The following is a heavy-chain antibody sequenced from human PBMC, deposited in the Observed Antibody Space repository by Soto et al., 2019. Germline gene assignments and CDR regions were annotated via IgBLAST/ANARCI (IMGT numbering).Heavy chain of an antibody. CDR1: GGSISSSNW. V-gene: IGHV4-4*02. Sequence: TLSLTCAVSGGSISSSNWWSWVRQPPGKGLEWIGEIYHSGSTNYNPSLKSRVTISVDKSKNQFSLKLSSVTAADTAVYYCARDRRELLWFGELLSKAYYGMDVWGQGTTVTVSS. D-gene: IGHD3-10*01. CDR2: IYHSGST. CDR3: ARDRRELLWFGELLSKAYYGMDV. J-gene: IGHJ6*02.